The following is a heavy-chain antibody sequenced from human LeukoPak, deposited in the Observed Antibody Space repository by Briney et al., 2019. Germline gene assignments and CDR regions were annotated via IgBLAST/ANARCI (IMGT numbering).Heavy chain of an antibody. D-gene: IGHD3-3*01. Sequence: PSETLSLTCAVYGGSFSGYYWGWIRQPPREGLEWIGSIYYSGSTYYNPSLTSRVTISVETSKNQFSLKLSSVTAADTAVYYCATAKRSTYYDFWSGFNDAFDIWGQGTMVTVSS. J-gene: IGHJ3*02. CDR3: ATAKRSTYYDFWSGFNDAFDI. CDR1: GGSFSGYY. V-gene: IGHV4-39*01. CDR2: IYYSGST.